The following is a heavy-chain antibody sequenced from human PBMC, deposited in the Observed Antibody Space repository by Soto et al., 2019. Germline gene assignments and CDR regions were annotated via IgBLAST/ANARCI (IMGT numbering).Heavy chain of an antibody. D-gene: IGHD3-22*01. V-gene: IGHV3-23*01. CDR1: GFNFRSYA. CDR2: IRASGDTT. CDR3: AKGGYTSYYDY. Sequence: PGGSLRLSCAASGFNFRSYAMTWVRQAPGKGLEWVSIIRASGDTTFYADSVKGRITISRDNSKNTVYLQMNTLAADDTAVYFCAKGGYTSYYDYWGQGILVTVSS. J-gene: IGHJ4*02.